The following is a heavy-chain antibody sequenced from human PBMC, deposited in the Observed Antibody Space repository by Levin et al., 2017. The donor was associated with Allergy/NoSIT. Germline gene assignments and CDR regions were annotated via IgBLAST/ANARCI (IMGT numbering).Heavy chain of an antibody. Sequence: PGGSLRLSCAASGFTVSSNYMSWVRQAPGKGLEWVSLIYRGGTTYYADSVKGRFTISRDNSNNTLYLQMNILRAEDTAVYYCARRYYGLGTYYMDVWGKGTTVTVAS. D-gene: IGHD3-10*01. J-gene: IGHJ6*03. CDR2: IYRGGTT. V-gene: IGHV3-66*01. CDR1: GFTVSSNY. CDR3: ARRYYGLGTYYMDV.